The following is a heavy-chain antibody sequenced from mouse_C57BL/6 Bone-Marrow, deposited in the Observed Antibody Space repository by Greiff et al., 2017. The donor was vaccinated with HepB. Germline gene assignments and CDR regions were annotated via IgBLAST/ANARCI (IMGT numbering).Heavy chain of an antibody. CDR2: ISDGGSYT. CDR3: ARGSTNYAMDY. V-gene: IGHV5-4*03. Sequence: EVKVVESGGGLVKPGGSLKLSCAASGFTFSSYAMSWVRQTPEKRLEWVATISDGGSYTYYPDNVKGRFTISRDNAKNNLYLQMSHLKSEDTAMYYCARGSTNYAMDYWGQGTSVTVSS. J-gene: IGHJ4*01. D-gene: IGHD1-1*01. CDR1: GFTFSSYA.